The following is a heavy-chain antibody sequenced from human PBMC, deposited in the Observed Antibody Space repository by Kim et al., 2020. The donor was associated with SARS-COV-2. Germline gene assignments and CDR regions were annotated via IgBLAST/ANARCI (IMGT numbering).Heavy chain of an antibody. J-gene: IGHJ2*01. CDR1: GGSISSSSYY. V-gene: IGHV4-39*01. CDR3: SRHYSGGWY. CDR2: IYASAST. D-gene: IGHD2-15*01. Sequence: SETLSLTCSVSGGSISSSSYYWGWLRPSPGKGLEWIVSIYASASTYYNPSLESRVVVSVDKTKNQFYQNLRSVTASARGVYFCSRHYSGGWY.